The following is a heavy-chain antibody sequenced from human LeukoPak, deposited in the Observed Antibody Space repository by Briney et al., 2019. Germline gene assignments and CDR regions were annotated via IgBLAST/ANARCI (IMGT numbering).Heavy chain of an antibody. CDR1: GYIFTGYY. CDR3: ARELGNYCSGGSCSDY. V-gene: IGHV1-2*02. CDR2: INPNSGDT. Sequence: ASVKVSCKASGYIFTGYYMHWVRQAPGQGLEWMGWINPNSGDTNYAQKFQGRVTMTRDMSTSTVYMELSSLRSEDTAVYYCARELGNYCSGGSCSDYWGQGALVTVSS. D-gene: IGHD2-15*01. J-gene: IGHJ4*02.